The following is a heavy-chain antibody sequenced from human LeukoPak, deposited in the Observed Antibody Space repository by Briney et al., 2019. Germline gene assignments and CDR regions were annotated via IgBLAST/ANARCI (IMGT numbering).Heavy chain of an antibody. D-gene: IGHD3-22*01. Sequence: PSETLSLTCTVSGGSISSYYWSWIRQPPGKGPEWIGYIYYSGSTNYNPSLKSRVTISVDTSKNQFSLKLSSVTAADTAVYYCARDYYDSSGYERIWWFDPWGQGTLVTVSS. CDR3: ARDYYDSSGYERIWWFDP. J-gene: IGHJ5*02. CDR1: GGSISSYY. V-gene: IGHV4-59*01. CDR2: IYYSGST.